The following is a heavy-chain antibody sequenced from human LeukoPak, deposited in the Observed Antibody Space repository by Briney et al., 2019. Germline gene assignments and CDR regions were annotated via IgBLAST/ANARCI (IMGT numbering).Heavy chain of an antibody. CDR3: ARGAAVALEL. J-gene: IGHJ4*02. CDR2: IQFDGTTE. D-gene: IGHD6-19*01. V-gene: IGHV3-30*02. CDR1: GFTLIDYN. Sequence: PGGSLRLSCGASGFTLIDYNMYWVRQAPGKGLEYVAFIQFDGTTEYYTDSVKGRFTMSRDKSKNTLYLQMNSLRGGDTAVYYCARGAAVALELWGQGTLVTVSS.